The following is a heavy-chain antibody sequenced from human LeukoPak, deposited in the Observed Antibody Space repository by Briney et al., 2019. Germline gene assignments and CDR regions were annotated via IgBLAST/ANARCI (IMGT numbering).Heavy chain of an antibody. CDR2: INPNSGGT. CDR1: GYTFTSYG. V-gene: IGHV1-2*06. J-gene: IGHJ6*03. Sequence: ASVKVSCKASGYTFTSYGISWVRQAPGQGLEWMGRINPNSGGTNYAQKFQGRVTMTRDTSISTAYMELSRLRSDDTAVYYCASGKGYYGSGSYYMDVWGKGTTVTVSS. D-gene: IGHD3-10*01. CDR3: ASGKGYYGSGSYYMDV.